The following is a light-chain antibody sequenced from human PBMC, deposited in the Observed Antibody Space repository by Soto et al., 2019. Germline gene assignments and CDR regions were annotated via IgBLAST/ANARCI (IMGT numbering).Light chain of an antibody. CDR2: AAS. CDR1: QSISTY. CDR3: QQSFSTPYT. V-gene: IGKV1-39*01. J-gene: IGKJ2*01. Sequence: DIQMTQSPSSPSASVGDRVIITCRASQSISTYLNWYQQKPGKAPKLLIYAASSLQSGVPSRFSGSGSGTDFTLTISSLQPEDFATYYCQQSFSTPYTFGQVTKLEIK.